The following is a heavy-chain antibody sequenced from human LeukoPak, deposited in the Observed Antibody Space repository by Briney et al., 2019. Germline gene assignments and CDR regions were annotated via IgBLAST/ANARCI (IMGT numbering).Heavy chain of an antibody. J-gene: IGHJ6*03. D-gene: IGHD3-3*01. CDR1: GYTFTSYD. CDR2: MNPNSGNT. Sequence: GASVKVSCKASGYTFTSYDINWVRPATGQGLEWMGWMNPNSGNTGYAQNFQGRVTMTRNTSISTAYMELSSLKSEDTAVYYCARGVLPYYDFWSGSDPSYYYYYMDVWGKGTTVTVSS. CDR3: ARGVLPYYDFWSGSDPSYYYYYMDV. V-gene: IGHV1-8*01.